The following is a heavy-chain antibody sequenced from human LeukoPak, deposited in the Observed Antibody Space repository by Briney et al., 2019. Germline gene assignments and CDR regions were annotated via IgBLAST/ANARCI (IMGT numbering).Heavy chain of an antibody. CDR1: GYTFTGYY. Sequence: VASVKVSCKASGYTFTGYYMHWVRQAPGQGLEWMGWINPNSGGTKYAQKFQGRVTMTRDTSITTAYMELTSLEFDDTAVYYCARIGDGYNYYYFDSWGQGTLVTVSS. V-gene: IGHV1-2*02. CDR2: INPNSGGT. CDR3: ARIGDGYNYYYFDS. J-gene: IGHJ4*02. D-gene: IGHD5-24*01.